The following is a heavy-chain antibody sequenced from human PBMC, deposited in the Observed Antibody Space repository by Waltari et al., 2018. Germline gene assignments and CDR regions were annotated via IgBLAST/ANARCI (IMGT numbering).Heavy chain of an antibody. CDR3: ARDRGRGLYLDS. D-gene: IGHD2-15*01. Sequence: QLQLQEAGPGLVRPSGPLSLPCVVSGASMNYWWSWVRHSPDKGLEWIGQVYGGGRTNYNPSLQSRVTISMDTSNNQFSLKLTSTTAADTAIYYCARDRGRGLYLDSWGQGTLVTVSP. J-gene: IGHJ4*02. CDR2: VYGGGRT. V-gene: IGHV4-4*02. CDR1: GASMNYW.